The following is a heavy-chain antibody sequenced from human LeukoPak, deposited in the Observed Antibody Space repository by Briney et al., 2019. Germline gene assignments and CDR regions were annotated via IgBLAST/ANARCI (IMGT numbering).Heavy chain of an antibody. J-gene: IGHJ4*02. CDR1: GGTFSSYA. D-gene: IGHD6-13*01. V-gene: IGHV1-18*01. CDR2: ISAYNGNT. CDR3: ARTGEGYSSSWVFDY. Sequence: GSSVKVSCKASGGTFSSYAISWVRQAPGQGLEWMGWISAYNGNTNYAQKLQGRVTMTTDTSTSTAYMELRSLRSDDTAVYYCARTGEGYSSSWVFDYWGQGTLVTVSS.